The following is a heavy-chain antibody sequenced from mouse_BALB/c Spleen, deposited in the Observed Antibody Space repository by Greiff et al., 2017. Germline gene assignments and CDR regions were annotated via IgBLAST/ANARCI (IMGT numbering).Heavy chain of an antibody. CDR3: AREEYGNYEGGAMDY. Sequence: EVQGVESGPGLVKPSQSLSLTCTVTGYSITSDYAWNWIRQFPGNTLEWMGYISYSGSTSYNPSLKSRISITRDTSKNQFFLQLNSVTTEDTATYYCAREEYGNYEGGAMDYWGQGTSVTVSS. J-gene: IGHJ4*01. CDR1: GYSITSDYA. CDR2: ISYSGST. D-gene: IGHD2-10*02. V-gene: IGHV3-2*02.